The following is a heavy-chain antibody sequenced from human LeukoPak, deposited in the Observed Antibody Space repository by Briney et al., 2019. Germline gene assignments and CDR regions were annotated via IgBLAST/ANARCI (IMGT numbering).Heavy chain of an antibody. Sequence: SVKVSCKASGGTFSSFTMRWVRQAPGQGLEWMGRIIPILGIANYAQKFQGRVTITADKSTSTAYMGLSSLRSEDTAVYYCALDSSSWTDYWGQGTLVTVSS. CDR2: IIPILGIA. J-gene: IGHJ4*02. V-gene: IGHV1-69*02. CDR3: ALDSSSWTDY. CDR1: GGTFSSFT. D-gene: IGHD6-13*01.